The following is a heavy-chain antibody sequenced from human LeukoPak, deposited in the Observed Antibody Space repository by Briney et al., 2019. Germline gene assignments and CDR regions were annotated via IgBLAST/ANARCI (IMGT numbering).Heavy chain of an antibody. V-gene: IGHV3-21*01. J-gene: IGHJ6*03. D-gene: IGHD4-17*01. CDR2: ISTSSSYI. CDR3: AKTTDNYYYYYMDV. Sequence: PSETLSLTCGVYGGSFSGYYWNWVRQAPGKGLEWVSSISTSSSYIYYGDSVRGRFTVSRDNAKNSLYLQMNSLRAEDAAVYFCAKTTDNYYYYYMDVWGKGTTVTVSS. CDR1: GGSFSGYY.